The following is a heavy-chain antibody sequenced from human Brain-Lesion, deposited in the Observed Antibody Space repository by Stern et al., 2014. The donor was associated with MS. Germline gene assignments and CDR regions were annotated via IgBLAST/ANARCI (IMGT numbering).Heavy chain of an antibody. CDR1: GYTLTELS. D-gene: IGHD1-26*01. CDR2: FDTGDGET. Sequence: QVQLVQSGAEVKKPGASVKVSCKVSGYTLTELSMNWVRQAPRKGLEWMGGFDTGDGETIYAQKFQGRVTMPEDTSTDTAYMELSSLRSEDTAVYYCATLSPGAGGNYYRHFDYWGQGTLVTVSS. V-gene: IGHV1-24*01. CDR3: ATLSPGAGGNYYRHFDY. J-gene: IGHJ4*02.